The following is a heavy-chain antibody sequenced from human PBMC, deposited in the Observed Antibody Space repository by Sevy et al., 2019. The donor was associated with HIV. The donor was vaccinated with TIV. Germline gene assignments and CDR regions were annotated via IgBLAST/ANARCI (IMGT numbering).Heavy chain of an antibody. Sequence: ASVKVSCKASGYTFTGYYMHWVRQAPGQGLEWMGWINPNSGGTNYAQKFQGRVTMTRDTSISTAYMELSRLRSDDTAVYYCARPTGTEGEFHYWGQGTLVTVSS. CDR3: ARPTGTEGEFHY. CDR2: INPNSGGT. J-gene: IGHJ4*02. D-gene: IGHD1-1*01. CDR1: GYTFTGYY. V-gene: IGHV1-2*02.